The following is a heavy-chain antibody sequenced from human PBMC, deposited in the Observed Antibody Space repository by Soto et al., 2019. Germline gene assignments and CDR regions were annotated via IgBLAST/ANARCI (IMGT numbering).Heavy chain of an antibody. J-gene: IGHJ6*02. CDR2: IYYSGST. Sequence: SETLSLTCTVSGGSVSSGSYYWSWIRQPPGKGLEWIGYIYYSGSTNYNPSLKSRVTISVDTSKNQFSLKLSSVTAADTAVYYCARDLPLRGYNDSSGYYSTDYGMDVWGQGTTVTVSS. CDR3: ARDLPLRGYNDSSGYYSTDYGMDV. CDR1: GGSVSSGSYY. D-gene: IGHD3-22*01. V-gene: IGHV4-61*01.